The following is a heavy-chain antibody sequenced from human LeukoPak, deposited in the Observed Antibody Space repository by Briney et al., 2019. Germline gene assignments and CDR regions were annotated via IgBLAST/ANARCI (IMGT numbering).Heavy chain of an antibody. CDR2: IYGDGSFT. J-gene: IGHJ6*02. D-gene: IGHD2-2*02. V-gene: IGHV3-74*01. CDR1: GFTFSNFW. CDR3: ARDVRVGPAAIFAYYYYGMDV. Sequence: PGGSLRLSCAASGFTFSNFWMHWVRQAPGKGLVWVALIYGDGSFTRYADSVKGRFTISRDNAKNTVYLQMNSLRAEDTAVYYCARDVRVGPAAIFAYYYYGMDVWGQGTTVTVSS.